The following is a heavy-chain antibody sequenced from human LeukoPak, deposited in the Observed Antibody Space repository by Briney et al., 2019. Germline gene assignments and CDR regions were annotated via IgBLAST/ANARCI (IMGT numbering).Heavy chain of an antibody. D-gene: IGHD1-7*01. CDR3: ARDMDWNYSNSGDYYYYYYGMDV. Sequence: ASVKVSCKASGYTFTSYYMHWVRQAPGQGLEWMGIINPSGGSTSYAQKFQGRVTMTRDTSTSTVYMELSSLRSEDTAVYYCARDMDWNYSNSGDYYYYYYGMDVWGQGTTVTVSS. CDR1: GYTFTSYY. V-gene: IGHV1-46*01. CDR2: INPSGGST. J-gene: IGHJ6*02.